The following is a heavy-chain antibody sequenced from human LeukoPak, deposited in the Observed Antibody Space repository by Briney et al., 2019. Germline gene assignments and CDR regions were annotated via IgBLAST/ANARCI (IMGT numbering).Heavy chain of an antibody. D-gene: IGHD1-14*01. CDR2: VTANGGGT. Sequence: PGGSLRLSCAASGFTFDDYAMHWVRQAPGKGPEWVSYVTANGGGTYYADSVKGRFVISRDNSKNSLYLQMSILRPEDTALYYCAKILNPHAFDIWGQGTMVTVSS. J-gene: IGHJ3*02. CDR3: AKILNPHAFDI. CDR1: GFTFDDYA. V-gene: IGHV3-43*02.